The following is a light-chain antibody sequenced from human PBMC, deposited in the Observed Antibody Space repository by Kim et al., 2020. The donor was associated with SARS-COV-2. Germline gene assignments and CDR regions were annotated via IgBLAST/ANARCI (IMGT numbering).Light chain of an antibody. CDR2: AAS. CDR3: QQFYSFPIT. Sequence: SVGYRVTNTYRASQAITAYLAWYQQETPEIAPKLLIYAASTLPSGVPSRFSGGESGTDFTLTISSLQPEDFATYYCQQFYSFPITFGQGTRLEIK. J-gene: IGKJ5*01. V-gene: IGKV1-9*01. CDR1: QAITAY.